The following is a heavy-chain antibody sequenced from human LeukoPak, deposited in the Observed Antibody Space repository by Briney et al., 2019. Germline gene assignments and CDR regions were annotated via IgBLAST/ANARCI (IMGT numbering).Heavy chain of an antibody. V-gene: IGHV3-23*01. CDR3: AKAAVGDSATPWFGP. CDR2: ISTSGAKT. CDR1: GFTFSSYA. J-gene: IGHJ5*02. Sequence: GGSLRLSCAATGFTFSSYAMSWVRQAPGKGLEWVSTISTSGAKTYYADSVRGRFTVSRDNSKSTLYLQTNSLRADDTAVYYCAKAAVGDSATPWFGPWGQGTLATVSS. D-gene: IGHD2-15*01.